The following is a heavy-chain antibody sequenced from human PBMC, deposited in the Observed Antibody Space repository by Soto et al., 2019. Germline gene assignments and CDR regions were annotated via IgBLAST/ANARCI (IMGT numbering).Heavy chain of an antibody. D-gene: IGHD6-25*01. Sequence: QVQLVQSGAEVKKPGASVKVSCKASGYTFSSYDINWVRQATGQGLEWMGWLNPNSGDTGYAQKFQGRVTLTRNTVIYHVHIEPSSMTSDDTAVYYFATSGGGSHLYWGQGTLVTVSS. CDR2: LNPNSGDT. CDR1: GYTFSSYD. J-gene: IGHJ4*02. V-gene: IGHV1-8*01. CDR3: ATSGGGSHLY.